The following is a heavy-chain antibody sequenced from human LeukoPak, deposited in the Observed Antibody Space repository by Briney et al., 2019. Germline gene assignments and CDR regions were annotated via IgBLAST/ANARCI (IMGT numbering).Heavy chain of an antibody. CDR1: GFTFSSYG. J-gene: IGHJ6*04. CDR2: IWYDGSNK. Sequence: GGSLRLSCAASGFTFSSYGMHWVRQAPGKGLEWVAAIWYDGSNKYYADSVKGRFTISRDNSKNTLYLQTNSLRAEDTAVYYCARAGYCSSTSCYGRYYYYYGMDVWGKGTTVTVSS. V-gene: IGHV3-33*01. D-gene: IGHD2-2*01. CDR3: ARAGYCSSTSCYGRYYYYYGMDV.